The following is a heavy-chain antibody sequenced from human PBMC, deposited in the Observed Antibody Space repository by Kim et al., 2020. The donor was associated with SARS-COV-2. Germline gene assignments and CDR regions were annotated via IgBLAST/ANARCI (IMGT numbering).Heavy chain of an antibody. V-gene: IGHV3-23*01. J-gene: IGHJ3*02. CDR2: SSGSGGST. CDR3: ARGRGVASTSAFNI. D-gene: IGHD2-15*01. Sequence: GGSLRLSCAASGFTFAKYAMSWLRQAPGRGLEWISSSSGSGGSTYYADSVKGRFTIFRDNSRNTLYLQVTSLGVDDTAVYYCARGRGVASTSAFNIWCQG. CDR1: GFTFAKYA.